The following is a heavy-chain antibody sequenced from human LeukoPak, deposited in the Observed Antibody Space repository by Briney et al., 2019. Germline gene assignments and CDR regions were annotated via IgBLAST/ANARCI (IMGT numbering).Heavy chain of an antibody. CDR1: GYTFTSYD. V-gene: IGHV1-18*01. D-gene: IGHD3-10*01. CDR3: ARGRDRITMIRGAFDI. CDR2: ISAYNGNT. Sequence: ASVKVSCKASGYTFTSYDINWVRQATGQGLEWMGWISAYNGNTNYAQKLQGRVTMTTDTSTSTAYMELRSLRSDDTAVYYCARGRDRITMIRGAFDIWGQGTMVTVSS. J-gene: IGHJ3*02.